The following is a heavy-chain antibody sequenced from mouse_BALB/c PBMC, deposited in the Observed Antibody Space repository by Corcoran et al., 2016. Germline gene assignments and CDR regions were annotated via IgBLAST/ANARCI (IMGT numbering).Heavy chain of an antibody. CDR2: INPYYGST. Sequence: EIQLQQTGPELVKPGASVKISCKASGYSFTDYIMLWVKQSHGKSLEWIGNINPYYGSTSYNLKFKGKATLTVDKSSSTAYMQLNSLTSEDSAVYYCARSDGNYWYFDVWGAGTTVTVSS. D-gene: IGHD2-1*01. V-gene: IGHV1-39*01. CDR1: GYSFTDYI. J-gene: IGHJ1*01. CDR3: ARSDGNYWYFDV.